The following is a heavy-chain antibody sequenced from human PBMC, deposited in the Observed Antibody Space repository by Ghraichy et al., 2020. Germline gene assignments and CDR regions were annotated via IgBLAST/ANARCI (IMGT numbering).Heavy chain of an antibody. D-gene: IGHD2-15*01. CDR1: GFTFNTYA. CDR3: AKGSAEYCSGAICYPFDS. Sequence: GGSLRLSCAASGFTFNTYAMSWVRQAPGKGLELVSLITGGGVNTYHADSVKGRFTISRDNSKNTLYLQMNGLRAEDTAVYYCAKGSAEYCSGAICYPFDSWGPGTLVTVSS. J-gene: IGHJ4*02. V-gene: IGHV3-23*01. CDR2: ITGGGVNT.